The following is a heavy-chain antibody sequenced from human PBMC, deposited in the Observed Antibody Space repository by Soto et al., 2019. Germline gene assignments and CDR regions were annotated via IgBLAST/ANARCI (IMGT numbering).Heavy chain of an antibody. CDR1: GDSINNRSYY. Sequence: SETLSLTCTVTGDSINNRSYYWGWIRQPPGKGLEWIGSIYYSGSTYNNPSLKSRASMSVDTSKNQSSLKLRSVTAADTALYYCARQRTSVVTQAYFDSWGQGSLVTVSS. J-gene: IGHJ4*02. CDR3: ARQRTSVVTQAYFDS. V-gene: IGHV4-39*01. D-gene: IGHD2-21*02. CDR2: IYYSGST.